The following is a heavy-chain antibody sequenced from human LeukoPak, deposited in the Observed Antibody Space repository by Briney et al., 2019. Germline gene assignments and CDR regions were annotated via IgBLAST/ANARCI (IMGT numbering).Heavy chain of an antibody. V-gene: IGHV4-34*01. Sequence: PSETLSLTCAVYGGSFSGYSWSWIRQTPGKGLEWIGEINHGGSINYNPSLKSRVTISVDTSKNQFSLKLSSVTAADTAVYYCARDLTRRDGYNFDYWGQGTLVTVSS. CDR2: INHGGSI. D-gene: IGHD5-24*01. J-gene: IGHJ4*02. CDR3: ARDLTRRDGYNFDY. CDR1: GGSFSGYS.